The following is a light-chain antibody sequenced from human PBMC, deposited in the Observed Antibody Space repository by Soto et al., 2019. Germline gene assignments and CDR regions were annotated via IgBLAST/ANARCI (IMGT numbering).Light chain of an antibody. V-gene: IGLV2-14*01. CDR1: SSEVGGYNY. J-gene: IGLJ1*01. CDR2: DVS. Sequence: QSALTQPASVSGSPGQSITISCTGTSSEVGGYNYVSWYQQHPGKAPKLMIYDVSNRPSGVSNRFSGSKSGNTASLTISGLQAEDEADYYCSSYTSSSTLGVVGTGTKVTVL. CDR3: SSYTSSSTLGV.